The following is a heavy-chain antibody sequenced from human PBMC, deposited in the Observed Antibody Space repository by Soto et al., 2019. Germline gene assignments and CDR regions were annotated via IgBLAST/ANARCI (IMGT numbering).Heavy chain of an antibody. CDR3: ARDSSYYYDSSGYSGVFDY. CDR2: IYYSGST. Sequence: SETLSLTCTVSGGSISSGDYYWSWIRQPPGKGLEWIGYIYYSGSTYYNPSLKSRVTISVDTSKNQFSLKLSSVTAADTAVYYCARDSSYYYDSSGYSGVFDYWGQGTLVTVSS. D-gene: IGHD3-22*01. V-gene: IGHV4-30-4*01. CDR1: GGSISSGDYY. J-gene: IGHJ4*02.